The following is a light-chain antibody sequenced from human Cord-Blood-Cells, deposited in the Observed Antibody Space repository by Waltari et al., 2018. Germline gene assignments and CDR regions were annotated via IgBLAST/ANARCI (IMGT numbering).Light chain of an antibody. CDR1: SSVVGSYNL. J-gene: IGLJ1*01. CDR3: CSYAGSSTFDV. V-gene: IGLV2-23*03. CDR2: EGS. Sequence: QSALTQPASVSGSPGQSITISCTGTSSVVGSYNLVSWYQQHPAKAPKPIIYEGSKTPSGFANRFSGSKSGNTASLTISGLQAEDEADYYCCSYAGSSTFDVFGTGTKVTVL.